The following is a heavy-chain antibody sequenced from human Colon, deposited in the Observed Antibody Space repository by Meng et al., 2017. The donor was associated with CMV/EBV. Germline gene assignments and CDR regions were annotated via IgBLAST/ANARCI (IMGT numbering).Heavy chain of an antibody. CDR1: FSSYA. CDR3: ARYSTYYYDSSGYNWYFDL. Sequence: FSSYAMHGVRQAPGKGLEWVAVISYDGSNKYYADSVKGRFTISRDNSKNTLYLQMNSLRAEDTAVYYCARYSTYYYDSSGYNWYFDLWGRGTLVTVSS. V-gene: IGHV3-30-3*01. CDR2: ISYDGSNK. D-gene: IGHD3-22*01. J-gene: IGHJ2*01.